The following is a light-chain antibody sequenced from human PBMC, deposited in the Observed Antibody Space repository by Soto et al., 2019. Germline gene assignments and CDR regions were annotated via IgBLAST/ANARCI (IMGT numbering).Light chain of an antibody. V-gene: IGLV2-14*01. CDR3: SSYTSSSTYV. J-gene: IGLJ1*01. CDR1: SSDVGGYNY. Sequence: QSVLTQPASVSGSPGQSITISCTGTSSDVGGYNYVSWYQQHPGKAPKLMIYEVSNRPSGVSNRFSGPKSGNTASLTISGLQAEDEADYYCSSYTSSSTYVFGNGTKVT. CDR2: EVS.